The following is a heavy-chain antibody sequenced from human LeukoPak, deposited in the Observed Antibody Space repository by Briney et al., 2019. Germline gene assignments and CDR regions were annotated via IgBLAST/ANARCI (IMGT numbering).Heavy chain of an antibody. CDR1: GGTFSSYA. J-gene: IGHJ5*02. D-gene: IGHD2-2*01. V-gene: IGHV1-69*13. Sequence: ASVKVSCKASGGTFSSYAISWVRQAPGQGLEWMGGIIPIFGTANYAQKFQGRVTITADESTSTAYMELSSLRSEDTAVYYCAKWGPYCSSTSCPKWFDPWGQGTLVTVSS. CDR2: IIPIFGTA. CDR3: AKWGPYCSSTSCPKWFDP.